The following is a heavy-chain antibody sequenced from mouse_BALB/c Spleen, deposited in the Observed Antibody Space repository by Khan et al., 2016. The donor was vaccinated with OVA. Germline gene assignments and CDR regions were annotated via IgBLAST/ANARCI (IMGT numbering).Heavy chain of an antibody. CDR3: ARGNYYGYAMDY. CDR2: ISYSGST. CDR1: GYSITSNYA. D-gene: IGHD1-1*01. Sequence: EVKLEESGPGLVKPSQSLSLTCTVTGYSITSNYAWNWIRQSPGNKLEWMGYISYSGSTNYNPSLKSRISITRDTSKNQFFLQLNSVTTEDTATYYCARGNYYGYAMDYWGQGTSITVSS. J-gene: IGHJ4*01. V-gene: IGHV3-2*02.